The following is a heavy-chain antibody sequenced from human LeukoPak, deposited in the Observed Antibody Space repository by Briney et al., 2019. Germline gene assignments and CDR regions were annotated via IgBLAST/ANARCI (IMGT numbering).Heavy chain of an antibody. CDR3: ARWGLAAPFDP. J-gene: IGHJ5*02. Sequence: GGSLRLSCAASGFTFSSYWMHWVRQAPGKGLVWVSRINSDGSGTSYADSVKGRFTISRDNAKNTLYLQMNSLRAEDTAVYYCARWGLAAPFDPWGQGTLVTVSS. CDR2: INSDGSGT. V-gene: IGHV3-74*01. D-gene: IGHD3-16*01. CDR1: GFTFSSYW.